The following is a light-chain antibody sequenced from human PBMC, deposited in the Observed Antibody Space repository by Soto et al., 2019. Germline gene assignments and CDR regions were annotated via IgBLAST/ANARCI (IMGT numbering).Light chain of an antibody. J-gene: IGKJ5*01. V-gene: IGKV1-39*01. CDR3: QQTYSTPQP. CDR1: ESIHKY. CDR2: AAS. Sequence: DIQMPQSLSSLSASVGDRFTITCRASESIHKYLNWYQRKSGKATKLLISAASSLQSGVPSRFSGSGSGTDFTLTISNVQPEDFATYYCQQTYSTPQPFGQGTRLEIK.